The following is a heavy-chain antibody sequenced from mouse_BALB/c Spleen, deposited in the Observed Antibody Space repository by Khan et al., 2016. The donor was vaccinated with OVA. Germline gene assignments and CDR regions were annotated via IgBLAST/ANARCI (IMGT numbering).Heavy chain of an antibody. CDR1: GYTFTNYG. J-gene: IGHJ1*01. D-gene: IGHD2-1*01. V-gene: IGHV9-3-1*01. CDR3: ARVGNYLYFDV. Sequence: QIQLVQSGPELKKPGETVKISCKASGYTFTNYGMTWVKQAPGKGLKWMGWINTYTGEPTYADDFKGRFAFSLETSATTASLQLNNLKNEDTATYFCARVGNYLYFDVWGAGTTVTVSS. CDR2: INTYTGEP.